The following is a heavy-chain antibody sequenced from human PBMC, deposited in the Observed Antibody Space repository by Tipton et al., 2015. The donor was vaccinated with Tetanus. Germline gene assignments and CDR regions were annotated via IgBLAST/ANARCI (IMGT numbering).Heavy chain of an antibody. Sequence: TLSLTCIVSGGSISSGGYYWSWVRQHPGKGPGWVGYIYDRGGIYYKPSLKSRVSLSIKTSKNQVSLKLSSVTAADTAVYYCARERYIHYGMDVWGQGTTVTVSS. CDR2: IYDRGGI. V-gene: IGHV4-31*03. CDR1: GGSISSGGYY. J-gene: IGHJ6*02. CDR3: ARERYIHYGMDV. D-gene: IGHD1-1*01.